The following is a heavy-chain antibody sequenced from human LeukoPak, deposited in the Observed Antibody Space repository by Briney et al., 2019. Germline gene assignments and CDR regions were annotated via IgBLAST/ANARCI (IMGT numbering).Heavy chain of an antibody. CDR1: GGSFSGYY. D-gene: IGHD6-13*01. Sequence: SETLSLTCAVYGGSFSGYYWSWIRQPPGKGLEWIGEINHSGSTNYNPSLKSRVTISVDTSKNQFSLKLSSVTAADTAVHYCARHRPPHYSSSWYASYYYYGMDVWGQGTTVTVSS. CDR2: INHSGST. J-gene: IGHJ6*02. V-gene: IGHV4-34*01. CDR3: ARHRPPHYSSSWYASYYYYGMDV.